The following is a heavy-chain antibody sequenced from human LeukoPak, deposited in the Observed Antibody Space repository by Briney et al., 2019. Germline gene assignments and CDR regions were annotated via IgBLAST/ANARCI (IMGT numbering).Heavy chain of an antibody. Sequence: GGSLRLSCAASGFTFTNFAMSWVRQAPGMGLEWVSSLSTGGSSTYYADSVKGRFTISRDNSKNTLYLQMNSLRAEDTAVYYCAKDLLVGVTSGFWDYWGQGTLVTVSS. CDR1: GFTFTNFA. CDR2: LSTGGSST. J-gene: IGHJ4*02. D-gene: IGHD1-26*01. V-gene: IGHV3-23*01. CDR3: AKDLLVGVTSGFWDY.